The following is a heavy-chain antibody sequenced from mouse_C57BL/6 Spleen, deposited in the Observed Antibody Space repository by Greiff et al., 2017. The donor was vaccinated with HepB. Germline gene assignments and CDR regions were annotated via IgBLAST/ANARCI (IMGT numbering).Heavy chain of an antibody. CDR3: ARENWDGYAMDY. Sequence: EVQGVESGGGLVKPGGSLKLSCAASGFTFSSYAMSWVRQTPEKRLEWVATISDGGSYTYYPDNVKGRFTISRDNAKNNLYLQMSHLKSEDTAMYYCARENWDGYAMDYWGQGTSVTVSS. J-gene: IGHJ4*01. V-gene: IGHV5-4*01. CDR1: GFTFSSYA. D-gene: IGHD4-1*01. CDR2: ISDGGSYT.